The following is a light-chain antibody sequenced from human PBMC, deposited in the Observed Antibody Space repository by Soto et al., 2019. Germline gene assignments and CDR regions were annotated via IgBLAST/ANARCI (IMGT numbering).Light chain of an antibody. CDR1: TGAVTSGHY. Sequence: QAVVTQEPALTVSPGETVTLTCGSSTGAVTSGHYPYWFQQKPGQATRTLIYDTSNKHSRTPARFSGSLLGGKADLTLSGAQPEDEAEYYCFLSYSGARKVFGGGTKLTVL. V-gene: IGLV7-46*01. CDR3: FLSYSGARKV. J-gene: IGLJ2*01. CDR2: DTS.